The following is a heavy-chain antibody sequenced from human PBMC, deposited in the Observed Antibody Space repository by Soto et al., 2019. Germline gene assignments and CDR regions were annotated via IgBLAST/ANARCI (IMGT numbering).Heavy chain of an antibody. CDR1: GFTFSRFS. Sequence: QVQLVESGGGVVQPGRSLRLSCVASGFTFSRFSMHWVRQAPGKGLEWVAVVSHERNTTYYVDSVKGRFTISRDNSKNTLYLQMNSLRPDDTAVYYCARDGPNGPNDADYWGQGTRVTVSS. J-gene: IGHJ4*02. V-gene: IGHV3-30-3*01. CDR2: VSHERNTT. D-gene: IGHD1-1*01. CDR3: ARDGPNGPNDADY.